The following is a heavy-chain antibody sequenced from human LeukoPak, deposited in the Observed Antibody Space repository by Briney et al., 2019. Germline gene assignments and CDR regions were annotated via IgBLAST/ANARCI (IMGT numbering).Heavy chain of an antibody. Sequence: ASVKVSCKASGYTFTDYTMHWLRQAPGQRLDWMGWMSPNSGDTGYAQKFQDRVTMTRNTSISTAYMELSSLRSDDTAVYYCARGPPNWGYDYWGPGTLVTVSS. CDR2: MSPNSGDT. CDR1: GYTFTDYT. J-gene: IGHJ4*02. D-gene: IGHD7-27*01. V-gene: IGHV1-8*02. CDR3: ARGPPNWGYDY.